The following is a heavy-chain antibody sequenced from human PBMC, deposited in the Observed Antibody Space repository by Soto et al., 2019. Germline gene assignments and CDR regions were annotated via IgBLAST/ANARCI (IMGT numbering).Heavy chain of an antibody. D-gene: IGHD3-22*01. J-gene: IGHJ4*02. CDR3: ARSSYYYDSSGYEYFDY. CDR2: ISAYNGNT. CDR1: GYTFTSYG. Sequence: ASVKVSCKASGYTFTSYGISWVRQAPGQGLEWMGWISAYNGNTNYAQKLQGRVTMTTDTSTSTAYMELRSLRSDDTAVYYCARSSYYYDSSGYEYFDYWGQGTLVTVS. V-gene: IGHV1-18*04.